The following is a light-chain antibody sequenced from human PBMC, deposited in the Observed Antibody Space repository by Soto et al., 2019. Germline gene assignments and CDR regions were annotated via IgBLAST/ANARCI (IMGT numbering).Light chain of an antibody. Sequence: QSVLTQPASVSGSPGQSITISCAGTSSDVGAYNYVSWYQQHPGKAPKLMIYDVSNRPSGVSDRFSGSKSGNSASLTISGLQAEDEADYYCISYTGTTSPLVFGGGTKLTVL. CDR3: ISYTGTTSPLV. CDR2: DVS. CDR1: SSDVGAYNY. J-gene: IGLJ3*02. V-gene: IGLV2-14*03.